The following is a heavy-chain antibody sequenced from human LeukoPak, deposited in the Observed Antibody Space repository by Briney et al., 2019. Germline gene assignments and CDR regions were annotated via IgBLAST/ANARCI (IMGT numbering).Heavy chain of an antibody. CDR1: GGSISSSNW. V-gene: IGHV4-4*02. D-gene: IGHD4-17*01. CDR3: ARGGYGFYYYYGMDV. CDR2: IYHSGST. J-gene: IGHJ6*02. Sequence: SETLSLTCAVSGGSISSSNWWSWVRQPPGEGLEWIGEIYHSGSTNYNPSLKSRVTISVDKSKNQFSLKLSSVTAADTAVYYCARGGYGFYYYYGMDVWGQGTTVTVSS.